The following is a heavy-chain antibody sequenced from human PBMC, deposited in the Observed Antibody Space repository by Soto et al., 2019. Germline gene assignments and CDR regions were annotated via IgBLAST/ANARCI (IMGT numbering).Heavy chain of an antibody. Sequence: SETLSLTCTVSGGSIISYYWSWIRQPPGKGLEWIGYIYYSGSTNYNPSLKSRVTISVDTSKNQFSLKLSSVTAADTAVYYCARLRYFDWLHYFDYWGQGTLVTVSS. CDR2: IYYSGST. D-gene: IGHD3-9*01. J-gene: IGHJ4*02. CDR1: GGSIISYY. CDR3: ARLRYFDWLHYFDY. V-gene: IGHV4-59*01.